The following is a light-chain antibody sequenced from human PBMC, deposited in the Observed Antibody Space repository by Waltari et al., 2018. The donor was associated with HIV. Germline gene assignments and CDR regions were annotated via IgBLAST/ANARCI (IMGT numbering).Light chain of an antibody. CDR1: SSDVGGYNS. Sequence: QSALTQPPSASGSPGQSVAISCTGTSSDVGGYNSVSWYQQHPGKAPKLMIYEVTKRPSGVPDRFSGSKSGNTGSLTVSGLQAEDEADYYCSSYAGSNNVLFGGGTKLTVL. CDR3: SSYAGSNNVL. V-gene: IGLV2-8*01. CDR2: EVT. J-gene: IGLJ2*01.